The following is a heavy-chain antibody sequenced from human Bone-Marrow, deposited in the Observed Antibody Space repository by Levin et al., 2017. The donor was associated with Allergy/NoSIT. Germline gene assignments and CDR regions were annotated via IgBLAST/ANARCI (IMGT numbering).Heavy chain of an antibody. V-gene: IGHV3-23*01. CDR2: IGGSDGSI. J-gene: IGHJ4*02. CDR1: GFTFRSYA. Sequence: GGSLRLSCAASGFTFRSYAMSWVRQAPGKGLEWVSTIGGSDGSIYYADSVKGRFTISRDNSTNTLYLQMNSLGAEDTALYYCAKALPDRLTEFDYWGQGTLVTVSS. CDR3: AKALPDRLTEFDY.